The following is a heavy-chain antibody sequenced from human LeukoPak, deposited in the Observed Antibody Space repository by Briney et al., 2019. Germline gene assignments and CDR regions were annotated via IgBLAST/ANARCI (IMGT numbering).Heavy chain of an antibody. CDR3: ARAYGSGSYYNVGFDY. Sequence: ASVKVSCKASGYTFTSYDINWVRQATGQGLEWMGWMNPNSGNTGYAQKFQGRVTMTRNTSISTVYMELSSLRSEDTAVYYCARAYGSGSYYNVGFDYWGQGTLVTVSS. V-gene: IGHV1-8*01. CDR1: GYTFTSYD. J-gene: IGHJ4*02. CDR2: MNPNSGNT. D-gene: IGHD3-10*01.